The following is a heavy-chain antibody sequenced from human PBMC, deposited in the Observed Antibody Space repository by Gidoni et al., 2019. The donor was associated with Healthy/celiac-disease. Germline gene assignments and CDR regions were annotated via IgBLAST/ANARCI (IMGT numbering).Heavy chain of an antibody. CDR2: IRSKAYGGTT. V-gene: IGHV3-49*04. Sequence: AMSWVRQAPGKGLEWVGFIRSKAYGGTTEYAASVKGRFTISRDDSKSIAYLQMNSLKTEDTAVYYCTRSIAVAATGLVRDAFDIWGQGTMVTVSS. CDR1: A. CDR3: TRSIAVAATGLVRDAFDI. J-gene: IGHJ3*02. D-gene: IGHD6-19*01.